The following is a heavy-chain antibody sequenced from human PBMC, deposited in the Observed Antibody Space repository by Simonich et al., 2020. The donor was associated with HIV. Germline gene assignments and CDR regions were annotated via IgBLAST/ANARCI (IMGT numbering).Heavy chain of an antibody. D-gene: IGHD3-3*01. Sequence: QVQLQQWGAGLLKPSETLSLTCAVYGGSFSGYYWSWIRLPPVKGLEWIGEINHSGINNFKSSLNSRATISVDKSKNQFSLKLSSVTAADTAIYYCARRDRELILYFDYWGQGNLVTVSS. V-gene: IGHV4-34*01. CDR1: GGSFSGYY. J-gene: IGHJ4*02. CDR2: INHSGIN. CDR3: ARRDRELILYFDY.